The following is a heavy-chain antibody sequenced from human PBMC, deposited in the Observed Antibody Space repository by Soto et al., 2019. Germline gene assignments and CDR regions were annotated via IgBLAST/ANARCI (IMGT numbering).Heavy chain of an antibody. CDR1: GGSITSGGYY. D-gene: IGHD1-26*01. V-gene: IGHV4-31*03. Sequence: QVQLQESGPGLVKPSQTLSLTCTVSGGSITSGGYYWSWIRQHPGKGLEWIGYIYYSGSTYYNPSLKIRVTISGDTSKNQFSLKLSSVTVADTAVYYCARSKDLTRVGFDYWGQGTLVTVSS. CDR2: IYYSGST. J-gene: IGHJ4*02. CDR3: ARSKDLTRVGFDY.